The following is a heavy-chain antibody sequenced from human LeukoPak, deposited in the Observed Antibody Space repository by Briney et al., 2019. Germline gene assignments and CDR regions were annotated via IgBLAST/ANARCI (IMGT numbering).Heavy chain of an antibody. CDR2: IYYSGST. Sequence: PSETLSLTCTVSGGSISSYYWSWIRQPPGKGLEWIGYIYYSGSTNYKPSLKSRVTISVDTSKNQFSLKLSSVTVADTAVYYCARSYSSYDAFNIRGQGTMVTVSS. J-gene: IGHJ3*02. D-gene: IGHD6-19*01. V-gene: IGHV4-59*01. CDR3: ARSYSSYDAFNI. CDR1: GGSISSYY.